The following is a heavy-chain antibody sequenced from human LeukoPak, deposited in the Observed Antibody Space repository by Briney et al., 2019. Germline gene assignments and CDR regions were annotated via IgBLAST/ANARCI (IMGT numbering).Heavy chain of an antibody. Sequence: GGSLTLSCAASGFTFSSYAMSWVRQAPGKGLEWVSTISSSGDSTYYADSVKGRFTISRDNSKNTLYLQMSSLKAEDTAVYYCAKAKYCSAGTCYFDYWGQGTLVTVSS. CDR2: ISSSGDST. CDR3: AKAKYCSAGTCYFDY. J-gene: IGHJ4*02. V-gene: IGHV3-23*01. CDR1: GFTFSSYA. D-gene: IGHD2-15*01.